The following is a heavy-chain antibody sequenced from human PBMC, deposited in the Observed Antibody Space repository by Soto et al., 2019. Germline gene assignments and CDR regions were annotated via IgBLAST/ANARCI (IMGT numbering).Heavy chain of an antibody. D-gene: IGHD4-17*01. CDR1: GYSFTSYW. J-gene: IGHJ3*02. Sequence: EVQLVQSGAEVKKPGESLKISCKGSGYSFTSYWIGWVRQMPGKGLEWMGIIYPGDSDTRYSPSFQGQVTISADKSISXDYLQWSSLKASDTAMYYCARLYDYGDPPPFDAFDIWGQGTMVTVSS. CDR3: ARLYDYGDPPPFDAFDI. V-gene: IGHV5-51*03. CDR2: IYPGDSDT.